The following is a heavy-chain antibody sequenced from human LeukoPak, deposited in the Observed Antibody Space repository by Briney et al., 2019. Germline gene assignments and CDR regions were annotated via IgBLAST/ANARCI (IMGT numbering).Heavy chain of an antibody. V-gene: IGHV3-9*03. CDR2: ISWNSGSI. J-gene: IGHJ4*02. Sequence: GGSLRLSCAASGFTFDDYAMHWVRQAPGKGLEWVSGISWNSGSIGYADSVKGRFTISRDNAKNSLYLQMNSLRAEDMALYYCAKDLHYDINYLFDYWGQGTLVTVSS. D-gene: IGHD3-9*01. CDR1: GFTFDDYA. CDR3: AKDLHYDINYLFDY.